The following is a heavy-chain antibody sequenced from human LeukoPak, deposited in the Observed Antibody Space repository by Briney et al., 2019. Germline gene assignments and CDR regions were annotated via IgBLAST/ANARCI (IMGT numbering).Heavy chain of an antibody. CDR2: INHSGST. V-gene: IGHV4-34*01. J-gene: IGHJ4*02. Sequence: ESSETLSLTCAVYGGSFSGYYWSWIRQPPGKGLEWIGEINHSGSTNYNPSLKSRVTISVDTSKNQFSLKLSSVTAADTAVYYCAGRIQLWLVGFDYWGQGTLVTVSS. CDR1: GGSFSGYY. D-gene: IGHD5-18*01. CDR3: AGRIQLWLVGFDY.